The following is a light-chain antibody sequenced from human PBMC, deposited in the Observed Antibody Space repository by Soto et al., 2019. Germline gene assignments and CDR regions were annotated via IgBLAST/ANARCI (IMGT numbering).Light chain of an antibody. V-gene: IGLV2-14*01. CDR1: SSDVGAFNY. J-gene: IGLJ2*01. CDR2: EVT. Sequence: QSALTQPASVSGSPGQSITISCTGTSSDVGAFNYVSWYQQHPGNAPKFLIYEVTNRPSGVSNRFSGSKSGNTASLTISGLQAEDEADYYCSSYTTSNNVVFGGGTKLPS. CDR3: SSYTTSNNVV.